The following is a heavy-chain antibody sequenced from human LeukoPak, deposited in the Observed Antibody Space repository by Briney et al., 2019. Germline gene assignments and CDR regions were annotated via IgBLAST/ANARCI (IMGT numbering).Heavy chain of an antibody. CDR3: AKDRGDYVWGSYRYQVAGNAFDI. CDR2: ISGSGGST. V-gene: IGHV3-23*01. CDR1: GFTFSSYV. J-gene: IGHJ3*02. Sequence: PGGSLRLSCAASGFTFSSYVMSWVRQAPGKGLEWVSAISGSGGSTYYADSVKGRFTISRDNSKNTLYLQMNSLRAEDTAVYYCAKDRGDYVWGSYRYQVAGNAFDIWGQGTMVTVSS. D-gene: IGHD3-16*02.